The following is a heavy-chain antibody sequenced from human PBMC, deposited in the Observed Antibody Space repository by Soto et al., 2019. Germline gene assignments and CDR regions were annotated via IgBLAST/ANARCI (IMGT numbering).Heavy chain of an antibody. CDR1: GYTFTSYG. V-gene: IGHV1-18*01. J-gene: IGHJ3*02. CDR2: ISAYNGNT. CDR3: ARGGKYNWNRPRAAFDI. Sequence: ASVKVSCKASGYTFTSYGISWVRQAPGQGLEWMGWISAYNGNTNYAQKLQGRVTMTTDTSTSTAYMELRSLRSDDTAVYYCARGGKYNWNRPRAAFDIWGQGTMVTVSS. D-gene: IGHD1-20*01.